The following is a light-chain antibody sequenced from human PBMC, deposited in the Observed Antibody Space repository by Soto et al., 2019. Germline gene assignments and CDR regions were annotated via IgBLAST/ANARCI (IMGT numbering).Light chain of an antibody. J-gene: IGLJ3*02. CDR3: AAWDDSLRGWV. Sequence: QSALTQPASVSGSPGQLITISCTGSSSDVGSYNLVSWYQQHPGKAPKLLIYRDSQRPSGVPDRFSGSKSGTSASLAISGLRSEDEADYYCAAWDDSLRGWVFGGGTKLTVL. CDR1: SSDVGSYNL. V-gene: IGLV2-14*02. CDR2: RDS.